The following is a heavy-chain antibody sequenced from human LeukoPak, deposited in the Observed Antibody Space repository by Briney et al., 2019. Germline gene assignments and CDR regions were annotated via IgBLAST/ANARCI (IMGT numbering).Heavy chain of an antibody. V-gene: IGHV1-46*01. Sequence: ASVKVSCKASGYTFTGQYMHWVRQAPGQGLEWMGIINPSSGSTNYAQKFQGRVTMTRDTSTSTVYMDLSSLRSEDTAVYYCASWGIVGAGPQGSEYFQHWGQGTLVTVSS. J-gene: IGHJ1*01. CDR3: ASWGIVGAGPQGSEYFQH. D-gene: IGHD6-13*01. CDR2: INPSSGST. CDR1: GYTFTGQY.